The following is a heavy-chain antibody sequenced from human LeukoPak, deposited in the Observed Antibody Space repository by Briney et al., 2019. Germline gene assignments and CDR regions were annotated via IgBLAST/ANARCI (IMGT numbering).Heavy chain of an antibody. J-gene: IGHJ6*02. CDR3: ARVGSSWYLDYYYYGMDV. CDR1: GGSISSYY. D-gene: IGHD6-13*01. CDR2: IYYSGST. Sequence: SETLSLTCTVSGGSISSYYWSWIRQPPGKGLEWIGYIYYSGSTNYNPSLKSRVTISVDTSKNQFSLKLSSVTAADTAVYYCARVGSSWYLDYYYYGMDVWGQGTTVTVSS. V-gene: IGHV4-59*01.